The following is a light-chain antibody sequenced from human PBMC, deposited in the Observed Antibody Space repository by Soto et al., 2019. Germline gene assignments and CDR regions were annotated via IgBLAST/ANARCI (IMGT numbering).Light chain of an antibody. CDR3: CSYSGSRNFVWV. V-gene: IGLV2-23*03. Sequence: QSVLTQPASVSGSPGQSITIACTGTSSDVGSYNLVSWYQQHPGKAPKLMIYEGSKRPSGVSNRFSGSKSGNTASLTISGLQAEDEADYYCCSYSGSRNFVWVFGGGTKLTVL. J-gene: IGLJ3*02. CDR2: EGS. CDR1: SSDVGSYNL.